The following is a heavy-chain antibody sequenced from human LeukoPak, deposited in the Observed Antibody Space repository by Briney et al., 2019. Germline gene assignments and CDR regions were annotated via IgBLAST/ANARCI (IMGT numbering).Heavy chain of an antibody. CDR3: ASKLTTGY. CDR1: GLTVSSNY. Sequence: GGSLRLSCVVFGLTVSSNYMSWVRQAPGKGLEWVSVIYSGGTTNYADSVKGRFIVYRDNSKNTLYLQMNSLRAEDTAVYYCASKLTTGYWGQGTLVTVSS. J-gene: IGHJ4*02. D-gene: IGHD4-17*01. CDR2: IYSGGTT. V-gene: IGHV3-66*01.